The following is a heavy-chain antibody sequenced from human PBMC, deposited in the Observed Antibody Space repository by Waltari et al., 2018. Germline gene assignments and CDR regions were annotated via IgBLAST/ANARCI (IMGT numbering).Heavy chain of an antibody. Sequence: EVQLVQSGAEVKKPGEALKISCKGSGYSFTSYWIGWVRQMPGKGLEWMGVTSPCASYTRYSPSFQGQATSSADKSISTADLQWSSLKASDTAMYYCARRGLSYWYFDLWGQGTTVTVSS. CDR2: TSPCASYT. V-gene: IGHV5-51*01. CDR3: ARRGLSYWYFDL. J-gene: IGHJ6*02. D-gene: IGHD2-8*02. CDR1: GYSFTSYW.